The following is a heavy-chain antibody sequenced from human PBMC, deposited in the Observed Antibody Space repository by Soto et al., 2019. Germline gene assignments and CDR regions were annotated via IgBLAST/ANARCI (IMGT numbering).Heavy chain of an antibody. V-gene: IGHV4-39*01. J-gene: IGHJ4*02. CDR2: IDYSGTA. D-gene: IGHD1-20*01. CDR3: ARITGRHLDY. CDR1: SGSISVTNVF. Sequence: PSETLSLTCTVSSGSISVTNVFWGWVRQPPGKGLEWIGNIDYSGTAYFSPSLATRVTFHVDTSKNRFSLTLYSVTAADTAVYYCARITGRHLDYWGQGILVTV.